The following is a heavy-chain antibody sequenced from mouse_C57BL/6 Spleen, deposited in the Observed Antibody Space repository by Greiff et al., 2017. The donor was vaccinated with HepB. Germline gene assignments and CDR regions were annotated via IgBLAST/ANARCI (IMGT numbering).Heavy chain of an antibody. CDR3: ARSITTVAFDY. CDR1: GYAFSSYW. Sequence: QVQLQQSGAELVKPGASVKISCKASGYAFSSYWMNWVKQRPGKGLEWIGQIYPGDGDTNYNAKFKGKATLTADKSSSTAYMQLSSLTSEDSAVYFCARSITTVAFDYWGQGTTLTVSS. V-gene: IGHV1-80*01. CDR2: IYPGDGDT. D-gene: IGHD1-1*01. J-gene: IGHJ2*01.